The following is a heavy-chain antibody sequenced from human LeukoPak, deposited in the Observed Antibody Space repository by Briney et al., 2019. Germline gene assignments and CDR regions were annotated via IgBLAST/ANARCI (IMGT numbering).Heavy chain of an antibody. D-gene: IGHD3-10*01. CDR2: ISWDGGST. CDR1: GFTFDDYA. V-gene: IGHV3-43D*03. CDR3: AKDMAAYYYSSGNIDF. J-gene: IGHJ4*02. Sequence: GGSLTLSCAASGFTFDDYAMHWVRQAPGKGLEWFLFISWDGGSTYYADSVKGRFTISRDNSKNSLYMQINSLRDKDTSLYFCAKDMAAYYYSSGNIDFWGQGTLVTVSS.